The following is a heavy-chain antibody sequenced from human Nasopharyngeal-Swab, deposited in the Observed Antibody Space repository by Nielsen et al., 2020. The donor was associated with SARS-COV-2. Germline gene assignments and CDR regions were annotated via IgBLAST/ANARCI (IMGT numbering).Heavy chain of an antibody. CDR3: TRCGGGCYSGRDY. V-gene: IGHV3-73*01. D-gene: IGHD2-15*01. CDR1: GFTFRDSA. CDR2: IRSKCNTYAT. J-gene: IGHJ4*02. Sequence: GESLKISCAASGFTFRDSAIHWVRPASGKGLEWVGRIRSKCNTYATAYAASVKGRFIIFRDDPTNTAYLQLNSLKTEDTAVYYCTRCGGGCYSGRDYWGQGTLVTVSS.